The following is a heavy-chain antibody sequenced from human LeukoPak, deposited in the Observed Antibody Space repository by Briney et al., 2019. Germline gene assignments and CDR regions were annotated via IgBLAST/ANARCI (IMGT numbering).Heavy chain of an antibody. J-gene: IGHJ4*02. D-gene: IGHD3-3*01. V-gene: IGHV3-30-3*01. CDR2: ISYDGSNK. CDR1: GFTFSSYA. Sequence: PGGSLRLSCAASGFTFSSYAMHWVRQAPGKGLEWVAVISYDGSNKYYADSVKGRFTISRDNSKNTLYLQMNSLRAEDTAVYYCARGKDYDFWSGYYRGISWYYYFDYWGQGTLVTVSS. CDR3: ARGKDYDFWSGYYRGISWYYYFDY.